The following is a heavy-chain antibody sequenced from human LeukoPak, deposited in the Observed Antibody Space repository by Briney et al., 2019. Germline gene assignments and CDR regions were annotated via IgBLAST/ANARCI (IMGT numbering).Heavy chain of an antibody. CDR2: IYNSGSA. J-gene: IGHJ4*02. Sequence: SETLSLTCALSGGSISSGGYSWSWVRQPPGKGLEWIGHIYNSGSAYYNPSLKSRVAISVDRSKNQFSLKLSSVTAADTARYYCVRDHGSYGVFEHWGQGTLVTVSS. CDR1: GGSISSGGYS. CDR3: VRDHGSYGVFEH. V-gene: IGHV4-30-2*01. D-gene: IGHD5-18*01.